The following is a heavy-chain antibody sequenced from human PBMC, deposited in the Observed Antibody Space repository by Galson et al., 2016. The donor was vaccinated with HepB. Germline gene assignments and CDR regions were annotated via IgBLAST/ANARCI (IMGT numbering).Heavy chain of an antibody. D-gene: IGHD3-10*01. CDR2: FSSGGDK. V-gene: IGHV3-53*01. CDR1: GFIVSDND. CDR3: AGGRVRNY. Sequence: SLRLSCAASGFIVSDNDMTRVRQAPRKGLEWVAIFSSGGDKSYAESVKGRFIISRDTSKSMIYLQMTSLRAEDTAIYYCAGGRVRNYWGQGTLVTVSS. J-gene: IGHJ4*02.